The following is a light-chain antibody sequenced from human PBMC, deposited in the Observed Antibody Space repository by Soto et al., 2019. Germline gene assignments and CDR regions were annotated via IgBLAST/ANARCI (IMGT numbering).Light chain of an antibody. CDR1: SSDVGGYDY. CDR2: DVS. V-gene: IGLV2-8*01. Sequence: SVLTQPPSASGSPGQAVAISCTGTSSDVGGYDYVSWYQQHPGKAPKLMIYDVSKRPSGVPDRFSGSKSGNTASLTVSGLQAEDEADYSCSTYAGTYLVFVTVTKVTVL. J-gene: IGLJ1*01. CDR3: STYAGTYLV.